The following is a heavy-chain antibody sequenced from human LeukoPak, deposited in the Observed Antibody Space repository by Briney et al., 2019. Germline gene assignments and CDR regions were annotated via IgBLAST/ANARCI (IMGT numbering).Heavy chain of an antibody. D-gene: IGHD1-14*01. V-gene: IGHV3-11*01. CDR1: HFTFSDYY. J-gene: IGHJ2*01. CDR3: ARGGTLTHLFWYFDL. CDR2: INPGGNTI. Sequence: PGGSLRLSCAASHFTFSDYYMAWTRQTPGKGLEWISYINPGGNTIYYADSVRGRFTISRDNAQNSLYLQMNSLSAEDTAVYYCARGGTLTHLFWYFDLWGRGSLVTVSS.